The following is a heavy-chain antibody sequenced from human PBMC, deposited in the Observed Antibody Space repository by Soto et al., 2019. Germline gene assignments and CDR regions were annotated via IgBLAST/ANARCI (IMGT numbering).Heavy chain of an antibody. CDR1: GGSISSYY. D-gene: IGHD3-10*02. Sequence: SETLSLTCSVSGGSISSYYWSWIRQPPGKGLEWIGYIYYTGSTNSNLSLKSRVTISLDTSKNQFSLRLTSVTAADTAVYYCARYVFPLGQGTLVNVPS. J-gene: IGHJ5*02. CDR2: IYYTGST. V-gene: IGHV4-59*01. CDR3: ARYVFP.